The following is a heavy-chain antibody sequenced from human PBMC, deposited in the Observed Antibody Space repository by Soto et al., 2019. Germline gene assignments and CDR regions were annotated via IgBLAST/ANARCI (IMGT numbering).Heavy chain of an antibody. CDR2: ISSSSSYI. CDR1: GFTFSSYS. CDR3: ARESAHYDFWSGPFDY. V-gene: IGHV3-21*01. J-gene: IGHJ4*02. D-gene: IGHD3-3*01. Sequence: LRLSCAASGFTFSSYSMNLFRQAPGKGLEWVSSISSSSSYIYYADSVKGRFTISRDNAKNSLYLQMNSLRAEDTAVYYCARESAHYDFWSGPFDYWGQGTLVTVSS.